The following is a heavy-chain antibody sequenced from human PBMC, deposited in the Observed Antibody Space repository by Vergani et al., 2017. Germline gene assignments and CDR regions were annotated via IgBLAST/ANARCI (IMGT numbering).Heavy chain of an antibody. D-gene: IGHD3-22*01. CDR1: GYSISSGYY. CDR3: ARQGGYYDSSGYPLYYYYYGMDV. V-gene: IGHV4-38-2*01. CDR2: IYHSGST. J-gene: IGHJ6*02. Sequence: QVQLQESGPGLLKPSETLSLTCAVSGYSISSGYYWGWIRQPPGKGLEWIGSIYHSGSTYYNPSLKSRVTISVDTSKNQFSLKLSSVTAADTAVYYCARQGGYYDSSGYPLYYYYYGMDVWGQGP.